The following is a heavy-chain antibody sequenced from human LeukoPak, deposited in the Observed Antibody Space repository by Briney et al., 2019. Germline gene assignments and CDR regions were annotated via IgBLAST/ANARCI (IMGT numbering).Heavy chain of an antibody. CDR2: INHSGST. V-gene: IGHV4-34*01. J-gene: IGHJ3*02. CDR3: ARPRAYDFWSGYYHDAFDI. CDR1: GGSFSGYY. D-gene: IGHD3-3*01. Sequence: SETLSLTCAVYGGSFSGYYWSWIRQPPGKGLEWIGEINHSGSTNYNPSLKSRVTISADTSKNQFSLKLSSVTAADTAVYYCARPRAYDFWSGYYHDAFDIWGQGTMVTVSS.